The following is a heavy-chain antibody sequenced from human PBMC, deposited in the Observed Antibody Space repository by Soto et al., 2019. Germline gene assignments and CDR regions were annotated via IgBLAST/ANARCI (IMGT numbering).Heavy chain of an antibody. CDR2: ISGSGGST. D-gene: IGHD5-12*01. CDR1: GFTFSSYA. V-gene: IGHV3-23*01. Sequence: GGSLRLSCAASGFTFSSYAMSWVRQAPGKGLEWVSAISGSGGSTYYADSVKGRFTISRDNSKNTLCLQMNSLRAEDTAVYYCAKVSTRPYYYGMDVWGQGTTVTVSS. J-gene: IGHJ6*02. CDR3: AKVSTRPYYYGMDV.